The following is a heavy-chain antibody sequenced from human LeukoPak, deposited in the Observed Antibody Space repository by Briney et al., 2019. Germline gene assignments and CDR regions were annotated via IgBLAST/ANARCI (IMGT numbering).Heavy chain of an antibody. CDR1: GFTFSDYY. D-gene: IGHD6-13*01. Sequence: GGSLRLSCAASGFTFSDYYMSWIRQAPGKGLEWVSYISSSGSTIYYADSVKGRFTISRDNAKNSLYLQMSSLRAEDTAVYYCAREGLYSSSWSHDYWGQGTLVTVTS. J-gene: IGHJ4*02. V-gene: IGHV3-11*04. CDR2: ISSSGSTI. CDR3: AREGLYSSSWSHDY.